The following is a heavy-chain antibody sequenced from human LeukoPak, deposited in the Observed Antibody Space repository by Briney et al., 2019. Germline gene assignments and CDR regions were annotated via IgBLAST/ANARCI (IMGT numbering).Heavy chain of an antibody. Sequence: ASVKVSCTASGYTFTSYYMHWVRQAPGQGLEWMGIINPSGGSTSYAQKFQGRVTMTRDTSTSTVYMELSSLRSEDTAVYYCARAPSSGAFLGYWGQGTLVTVSS. D-gene: IGHD2-15*01. V-gene: IGHV1-46*01. CDR2: INPSGGST. J-gene: IGHJ4*02. CDR3: ARAPSSGAFLGY. CDR1: GYTFTSYY.